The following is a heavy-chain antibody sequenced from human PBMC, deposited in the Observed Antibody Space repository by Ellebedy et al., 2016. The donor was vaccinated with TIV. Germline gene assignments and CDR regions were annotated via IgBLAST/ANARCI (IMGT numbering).Heavy chain of an antibody. V-gene: IGHV4-39*07. CDR1: DVSIISDTYY. D-gene: IGHD3-9*01. CDR2: MYHSGST. Sequence: GSLRLSCTVSDVSIISDTYYWGWVRQPPGKGLERIGTMYHSGSTYYNPSLKSRVTISVDTSKNRFSLNLRSVTAADTAVYFCARHSANYDVFTGYSPSAFDIWGQGTMVTVSS. CDR3: ARHSANYDVFTGYSPSAFDI. J-gene: IGHJ3*02.